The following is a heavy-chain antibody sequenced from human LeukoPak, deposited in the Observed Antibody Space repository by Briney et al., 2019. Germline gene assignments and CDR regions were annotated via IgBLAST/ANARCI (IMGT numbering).Heavy chain of an antibody. Sequence: ASETLSLTCTVSSGSISTSNYYWGWVRQPPGKALEWIGNIFYSGSTYYSPSLKSRVTISLDTSRNQFSLKLNSVTAADTAVYYCAKSNSYGLIDIWGQGTMVTVSS. V-gene: IGHV4-39*07. CDR2: IFYSGST. D-gene: IGHD3-16*01. CDR1: SGSISTSNYY. CDR3: AKSNSYGLIDI. J-gene: IGHJ3*02.